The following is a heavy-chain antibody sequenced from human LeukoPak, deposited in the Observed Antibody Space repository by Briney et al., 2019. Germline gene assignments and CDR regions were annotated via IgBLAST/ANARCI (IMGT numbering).Heavy chain of an antibody. Sequence: GGSLRLSCAASGFIFSDYYMSWIRQAPGKGLEWVSATSGSGGSKYYADSVKGRFTISRDNSKNTLYLQMNSLRAEDTAIYYCAKGLGGGYCSSTSCYPLDYWGQGALVTVSS. CDR1: GFIFSDYY. CDR2: TSGSGGSK. D-gene: IGHD2-2*01. CDR3: AKGLGGGYCSSTSCYPLDY. J-gene: IGHJ4*02. V-gene: IGHV3-23*01.